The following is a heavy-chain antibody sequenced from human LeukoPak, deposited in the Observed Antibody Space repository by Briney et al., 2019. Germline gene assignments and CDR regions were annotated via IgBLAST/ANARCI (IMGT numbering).Heavy chain of an antibody. V-gene: IGHV4-59*01. CDR3: ARDEGGAIDY. Sequence: SETLSLTCTVSGGSISSYYWSWIRQPPGKGLEWIGNIFYSGMINYSPSLKSRVTISVDTSKKQFSLKLRSVTAADTAVYYCARDEGGAIDYWGQGTLVTVSS. CDR2: IFYSGMI. CDR1: GGSISSYY. D-gene: IGHD3-16*01. J-gene: IGHJ4*02.